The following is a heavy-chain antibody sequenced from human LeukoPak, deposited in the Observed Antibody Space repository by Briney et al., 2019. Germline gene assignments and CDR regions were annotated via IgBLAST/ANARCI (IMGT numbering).Heavy chain of an antibody. CDR2: ISSTSGTI. V-gene: IGHV3-48*02. J-gene: IGHJ6*02. CDR3: ASVQIYCSGGSCRRDYYGMDV. Sequence: GGSLRLSCAASGFTFSTYSMNWVRQAPGKGLEWVSYISSTSGTIYYADSVKGRFTISRDNAKNSLYLQMNSLRDEDTAVYYCASVQIYCSGGSCRRDYYGMDVWGQGTTVTVSS. D-gene: IGHD2-15*01. CDR1: GFTFSTYS.